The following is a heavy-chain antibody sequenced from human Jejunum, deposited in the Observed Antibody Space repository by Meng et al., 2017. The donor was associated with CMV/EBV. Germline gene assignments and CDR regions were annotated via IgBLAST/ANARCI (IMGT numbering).Heavy chain of an antibody. CDR1: GYTFTSYD. CDR2: MNPNRGTT. CDR3: ATGVADFEY. D-gene: IGHD6-19*01. V-gene: IGHV1-8*01. J-gene: IGHJ4*02. Sequence: QVSLVHEGAEVKKPGASVKVSCKASGYTFTSYDINWVRQGTGQGLEWMGWMNPNRGTTGYAQKFQGRVTMTRNISKSTAYMDLSSLRSEDTVVYYCATGVADFEYWGQGTLVTVSS.